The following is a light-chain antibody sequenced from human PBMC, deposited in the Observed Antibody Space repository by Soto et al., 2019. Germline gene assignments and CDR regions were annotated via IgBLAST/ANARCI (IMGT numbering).Light chain of an antibody. CDR1: SSDVGGYNY. CDR3: CSSAGSYTSV. J-gene: IGLJ3*02. CDR2: DVS. Sequence: QSALTQPRSVSGSPGQSVTISCTGTSSDVGGYNYVSWYQQHPGKAPKLMIYDVSKRPSGVPDRFSGSKSGNTASLTISGLQAEGEADYYCCSSAGSYTSVFGGGTKVTVL. V-gene: IGLV2-11*01.